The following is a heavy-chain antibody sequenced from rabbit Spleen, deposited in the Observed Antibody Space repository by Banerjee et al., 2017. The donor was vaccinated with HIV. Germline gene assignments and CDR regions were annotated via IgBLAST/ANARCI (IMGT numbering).Heavy chain of an antibody. CDR1: GFSFSSSYY. Sequence: QSLEESGGGLVKPGASLTLSCTASGFSFSSSYYMCWVRQAPGKGLEWIACIYTSSGSTWYASWAKGRFTISKTSSTTVTLQLNSLTAADTATYFCARGSAMMTMVITGFYFNLWGQGTLVTVS. D-gene: IGHD2-1*01. J-gene: IGHJ4*01. CDR2: IYTSSGST. V-gene: IGHV1S40*01. CDR3: ARGSAMMTMVITGFYFNL.